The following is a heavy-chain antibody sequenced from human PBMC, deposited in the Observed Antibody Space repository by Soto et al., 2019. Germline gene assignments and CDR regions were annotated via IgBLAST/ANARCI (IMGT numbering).Heavy chain of an antibody. CDR2: ISYDGRNK. CDR1: GFPFINYG. V-gene: IGHV3-30*18. D-gene: IGHD1-1*01. CDR3: AKEGTGTTWDY. J-gene: IGHJ4*02. Sequence: WGSLILSCPASGFPFINYGMHWVRQAPGKGLEWVAVISYDGRNKYYTDSMKGRFTISRDNSKNTLYLQMNSLRAEDTAVYYCAKEGTGTTWDYWGQGTLVTVSS.